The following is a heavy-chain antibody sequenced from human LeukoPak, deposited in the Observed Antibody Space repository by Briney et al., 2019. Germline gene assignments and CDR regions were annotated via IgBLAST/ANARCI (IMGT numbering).Heavy chain of an antibody. CDR1: RGPISTHY. D-gene: IGHD5-24*01. J-gene: IGHJ5*01. V-gene: IGHV4-59*11. Sequence: SETLSLTYTVCRGPISTHYWNWIRQPPGKGLEWIGYVYNSGTIKYNPSLKSRVTISLDTSKNQFSLKLSSVTAADTAVYYCARGDDYKSTLFDSWGQGTLVTVSS. CDR3: ARGDDYKSTLFDS. CDR2: VYNSGTI.